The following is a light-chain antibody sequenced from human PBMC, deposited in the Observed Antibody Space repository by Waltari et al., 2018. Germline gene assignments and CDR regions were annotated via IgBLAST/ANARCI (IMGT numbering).Light chain of an antibody. V-gene: IGKV4-1*01. CDR3: QQYYSTPPT. J-gene: IGKJ2*01. CDR2: WAS. CDR1: QTVFYSSTNKNY. Sequence: DILMTQSPDSLAVSLGEGSTVNCESSQTVFYSSTNKNYLAWYQQKPGQPPKLLLYWASTRESGVPDRFSGSGSETDFTLTISSLQAEDVAVYYCQQYYSTPPTFGQGTKLEI.